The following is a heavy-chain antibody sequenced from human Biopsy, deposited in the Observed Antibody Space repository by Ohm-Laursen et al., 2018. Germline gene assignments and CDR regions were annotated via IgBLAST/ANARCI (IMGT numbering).Heavy chain of an antibody. CDR1: GGSVISYY. CDR2: VYNGGIT. CDR3: ARTPRDSFWSGSYKRGLWFDP. V-gene: IGHV4-59*02. J-gene: IGHJ5*02. D-gene: IGHD3-3*01. Sequence: TLSLTCSVSGGSVISYYWTWIRQPPGKGLEWIGHVYNGGITNYNPSLKSRVTISKDTSKNQFSLQVNSVTAADTAVYYCARTPRDSFWSGSYKRGLWFDPWGQGTLVIVSS.